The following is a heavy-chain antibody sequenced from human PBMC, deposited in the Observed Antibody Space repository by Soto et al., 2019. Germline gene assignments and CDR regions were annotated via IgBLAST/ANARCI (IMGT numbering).Heavy chain of an antibody. J-gene: IGHJ4*02. Sequence: QVQLQESGPGLVKPSETLSLTCTVSGGSISSYYCSWIRQPPGKGLEWIGYIYYSGSTNYNPSLKSRVTISVDTSKNQCSLKLSSVTAADTAVYYCARRWGGTFDYWGQGTLVTVSS. D-gene: IGHD2-21*01. CDR1: GGSISSYY. CDR2: IYYSGST. V-gene: IGHV4-59*01. CDR3: ARRWGGTFDY.